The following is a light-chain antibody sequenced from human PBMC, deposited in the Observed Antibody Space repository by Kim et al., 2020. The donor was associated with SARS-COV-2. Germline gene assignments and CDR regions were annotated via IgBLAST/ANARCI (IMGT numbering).Light chain of an antibody. V-gene: IGKV3-20*01. CDR1: QSVTSTY. CDR3: QQYGSAPFT. Sequence: PGETATPSCRARQSVTSTYLAWYQQKPGQAPRLLIYGASSRATGIPDRFSGSGSGTDFTLTISRLEPEDFAVYYCQQYGSAPFTFGPGTKVDIK. CDR2: GAS. J-gene: IGKJ3*01.